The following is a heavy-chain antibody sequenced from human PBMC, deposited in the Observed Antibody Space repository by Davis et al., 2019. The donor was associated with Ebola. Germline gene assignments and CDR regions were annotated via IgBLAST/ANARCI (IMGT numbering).Heavy chain of an antibody. D-gene: IGHD5-18*01. V-gene: IGHV3-30*14. J-gene: IGHJ6*04. CDR1: GFSFSNYA. Sequence: GGSLRLSCAASGFSFSNYALHWVRQAPGKGLEWVAVISYDGSNKYYADSVKGRFTISRDNPKNTLYLQMNSLRAEDTAVYYCARFRGYSYGKGYYGMDVWGKGTTVTVSS. CDR3: ARFRGYSYGKGYYGMDV. CDR2: ISYDGSNK.